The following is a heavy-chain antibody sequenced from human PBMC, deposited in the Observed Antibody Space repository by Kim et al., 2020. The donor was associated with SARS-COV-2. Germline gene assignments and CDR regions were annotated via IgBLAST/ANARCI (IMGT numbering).Heavy chain of an antibody. CDR2: FDPEDGET. CDR3: ATARYSSGSIDAFDI. D-gene: IGHD3-22*01. CDR1: GYTLTELS. J-gene: IGHJ3*02. Sequence: ASVKVSCKVSGYTLTELSMHWVRQAPGKGLEWMGGFDPEDGETIYAQKFQGRVTMTEDTSTDTAYMELSSLRSEDTAVYYCATARYSSGSIDAFDIWGQGTMVTVSS. V-gene: IGHV1-24*01.